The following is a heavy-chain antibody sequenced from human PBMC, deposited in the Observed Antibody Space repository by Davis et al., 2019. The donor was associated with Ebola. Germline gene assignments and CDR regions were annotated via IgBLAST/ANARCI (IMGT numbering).Heavy chain of an antibody. D-gene: IGHD3-16*01. CDR3: MSLSGGS. Sequence: GESLKISCAASGFTFSTYWMYWVRQAPGEGLVWVSHINRDGTTTNYADSVKGRFTISRDNARNTLYLQMNSLRAEDTAVYYCMSLSGGSWGQGTLVTVSS. V-gene: IGHV3-74*01. J-gene: IGHJ5*02. CDR2: INRDGTTT. CDR1: GFTFSTYW.